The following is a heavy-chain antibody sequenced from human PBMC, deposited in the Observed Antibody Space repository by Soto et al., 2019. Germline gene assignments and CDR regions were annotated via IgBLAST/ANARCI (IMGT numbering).Heavy chain of an antibody. J-gene: IGHJ3*01. CDR2: IQSKREGGTT. CDR3: SKYYTRNAFDV. CDR1: GFSCSNVW. V-gene: IGHV3-15*01. Sequence: EVQLVESGGGLLMPGGSLRLSCAASGFSCSNVWMAWVRQAPGKGLEWLGRIQSKREGGTTEYAAPVKGRFTISRNESENTLSLQINSLKTEDTALYFCSKYYTRNAFDVWGQGTMVTVSS. D-gene: IGHD3-10*01.